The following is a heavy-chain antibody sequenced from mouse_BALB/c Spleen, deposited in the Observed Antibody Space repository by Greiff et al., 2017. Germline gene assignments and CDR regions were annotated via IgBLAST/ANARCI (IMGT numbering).Heavy chain of an antibody. Sequence: VQLQQPGAELVKPGASVKLSCKASGYTFTSYWMHWVKQRPGQGLEWIGEINPSNGRTNYNEKFKSKATLTVDKSSSTAYMQLSSLTSEDSAVYYCARVYYDYDGYFEVWGAGTTGTVSS. V-gene: IGHV1S81*02. D-gene: IGHD2-4*01. CDR3: ARVYYDYDGYFEV. CDR2: INPSNGRT. CDR1: GYTFTSYW. J-gene: IGHJ1*01.